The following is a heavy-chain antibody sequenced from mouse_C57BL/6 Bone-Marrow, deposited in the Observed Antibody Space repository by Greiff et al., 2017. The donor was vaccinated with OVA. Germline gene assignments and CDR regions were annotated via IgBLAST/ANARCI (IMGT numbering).Heavy chain of an antibody. V-gene: IGHV3-1*01. J-gene: IGHJ3*01. Sequence: VQLKESGPGMVKPSQSLSLTCTVTGYSITSGYDWHWIRHFPGNKLEWMGYISYSGSTNYNPSLKSRISITHDTSKNHFFLKLNSVTTEDTATYYCARGTTVVAEDWFAYWGQGTLVTVSA. CDR3: ARGTTVVAEDWFAY. D-gene: IGHD1-1*01. CDR1: GYSITSGYD. CDR2: ISYSGST.